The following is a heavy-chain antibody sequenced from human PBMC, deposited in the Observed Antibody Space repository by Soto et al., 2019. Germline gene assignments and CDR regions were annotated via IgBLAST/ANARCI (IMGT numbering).Heavy chain of an antibody. J-gene: IGHJ4*02. D-gene: IGHD3-22*01. Sequence: PSETLSLTCAVSGGSISSGGYSWSWIRQPPGKGLEWIGYIYHSGSTYYNPSLKSRVTISVDRSKNQFSLKLSSVTAADTAAYYCARGPDYYDSSGYFPYFDYWGQGTLVTVSS. CDR1: GGSISSGGYS. V-gene: IGHV4-30-2*01. CDR3: ARGPDYYDSSGYFPYFDY. CDR2: IYHSGST.